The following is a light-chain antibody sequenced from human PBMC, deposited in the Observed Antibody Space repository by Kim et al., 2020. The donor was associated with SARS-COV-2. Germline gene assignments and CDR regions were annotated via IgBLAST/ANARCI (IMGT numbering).Light chain of an antibody. CDR3: QQYGSSPPMYT. V-gene: IGKV3-20*01. Sequence: PGESATPSCRASQSVSSSYLAWYQQKPGQAPRLLIYGASSRATGIPDRFSGSGSGTDFTLTISRLEPEDFAVYYCQQYGSSPPMYTFGQGTKLEI. CDR2: GAS. J-gene: IGKJ2*01. CDR1: QSVSSSY.